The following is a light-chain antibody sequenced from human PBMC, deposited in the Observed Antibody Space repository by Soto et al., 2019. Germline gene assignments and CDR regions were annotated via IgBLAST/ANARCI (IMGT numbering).Light chain of an antibody. J-gene: IGKJ4*01. CDR1: ESIGNY. V-gene: IGKV3-11*01. CDR3: QWRSDWPPRLT. Sequence: EVVLTQSPATLSLSPGERATLSCRASESIGNYLAWYQQKLGQAPKLLIYDASHRAIGIPGRFSGDGSGTDFTLTISSLEPEDFELNYCQWRSDWPPRLTFGGGTKVEIK. CDR2: DAS.